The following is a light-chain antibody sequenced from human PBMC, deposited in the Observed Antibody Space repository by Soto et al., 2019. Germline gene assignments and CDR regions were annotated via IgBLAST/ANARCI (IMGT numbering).Light chain of an antibody. V-gene: IGKV1-5*01. CDR2: DAS. Sequence: DIQMTQSPSTLSASVGDRVTITCRASQSISSWLAWYQQKPGKAPKLLKYDASSLESGVPSRFSGSVSGTEFTLTISRLQPDDFATHYCQQYNSNSETFGQGTKVEFK. CDR1: QSISSW. J-gene: IGKJ1*01. CDR3: QQYNSNSET.